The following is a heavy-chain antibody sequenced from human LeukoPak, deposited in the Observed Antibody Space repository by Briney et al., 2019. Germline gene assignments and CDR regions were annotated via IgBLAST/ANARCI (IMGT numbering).Heavy chain of an antibody. CDR3: ARTGLTGYSSGWYPAEVDY. V-gene: IGHV4-34*01. CDR1: GGSFSGYY. CDR2: IYYGGST. J-gene: IGHJ4*02. Sequence: TSETLSLTCAVYGGSFSGYYWSWIRQPPGKGLEWIGSIYYGGSTYYNPSLKNRVTISVDTSKNQFSLKLSSVTAADTAVYYCARTGLTGYSSGWYPAEVDYWGQGTLVTVSS. D-gene: IGHD6-19*01.